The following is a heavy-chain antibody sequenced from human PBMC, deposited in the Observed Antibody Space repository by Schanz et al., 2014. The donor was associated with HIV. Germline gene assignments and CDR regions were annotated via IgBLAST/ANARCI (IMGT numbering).Heavy chain of an antibody. CDR3: ARDGSSGWQDPFDY. D-gene: IGHD6-19*01. Sequence: VQLVESGGGLVKPGGSLRLSCATSGFTFSSYSMNWVRRAPGKGLEWVSAISSGNRYIYYADSVKGRSTISRDNSKNTLYLQMNSLRAEDTAVYYCARDGSSGWQDPFDYWGQGTLVTVSS. CDR2: ISSGNRYI. V-gene: IGHV3-21*01. J-gene: IGHJ4*02. CDR1: GFTFSSYS.